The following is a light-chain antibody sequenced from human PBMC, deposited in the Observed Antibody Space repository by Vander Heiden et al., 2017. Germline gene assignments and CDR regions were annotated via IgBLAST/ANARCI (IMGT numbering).Light chain of an antibody. CDR3: QQSYNTPRT. Sequence: DIQRTQAPSSLSASVGDRVTITCRSSQSIGGYLNWYQQKPGKAPTVLMYAASSLQRGVPPRFSGSGSGTDFTLTISSLPPEDFATYYCQQSYNTPRTFGQGTKVEIK. CDR2: AAS. CDR1: QSIGGY. V-gene: IGKV1-39*01. J-gene: IGKJ1*01.